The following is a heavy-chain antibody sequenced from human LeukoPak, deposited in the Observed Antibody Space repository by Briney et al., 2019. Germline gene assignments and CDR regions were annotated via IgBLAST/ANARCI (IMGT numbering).Heavy chain of an antibody. V-gene: IGHV4-59*01. Sequence: SETLSLTCTVSGDSINTYYWSWIRQPPGKGLEWIGYIYYRVTSDYNPSLKSRVTMSVDMSTSQISLKLSSVTAADTAVYYCARALYSSDPLLGYWGQGTLVTVSS. J-gene: IGHJ4*02. CDR1: GDSINTYY. CDR3: ARALYSSDPLLGY. D-gene: IGHD6-19*01. CDR2: IYYRVTS.